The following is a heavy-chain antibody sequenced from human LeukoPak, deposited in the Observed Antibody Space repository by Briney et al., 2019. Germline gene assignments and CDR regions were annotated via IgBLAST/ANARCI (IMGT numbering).Heavy chain of an antibody. J-gene: IGHJ4*02. V-gene: IGHV4-39*07. CDR3: ARDNKKFDY. Sequence: TSETLSLTCTVSGGSISSSSYYWGWIRQPPGKGLEWIGSIYYSGSTYYNPSLKSRVTISVDTSKNQFSLKLSSVTAADTAVYYCARDNKKFDYWGQGTLVTVSS. CDR1: GGSISSSSYY. D-gene: IGHD1/OR15-1a*01. CDR2: IYYSGST.